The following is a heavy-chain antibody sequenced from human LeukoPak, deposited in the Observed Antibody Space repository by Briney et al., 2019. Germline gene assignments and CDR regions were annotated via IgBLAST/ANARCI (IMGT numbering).Heavy chain of an antibody. CDR1: GFTFSNYG. D-gene: IGHD2-8*01. J-gene: IGHJ4*02. CDR3: SRRYCTNGVCSFDY. V-gene: IGHV3-48*01. Sequence: GGSLRLSCAASGFTFSNYGMNWVRQAPGKGLEWVSYISGSSTIYYADSVKGRFTISRDNVKNSLFLQMNSLRGDDTAVYYCSRRYCTNGVCSFDYWGQGTLVTVSS. CDR2: ISGSSTI.